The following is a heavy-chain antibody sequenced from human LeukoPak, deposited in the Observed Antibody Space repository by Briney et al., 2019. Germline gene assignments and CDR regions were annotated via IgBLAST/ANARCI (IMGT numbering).Heavy chain of an antibody. Sequence: PGGSLRLSCAASGFTFSGYSMNWVRQAPGKGLEWVSCISSSSSYIYYANSVKGRFTISRDNAKNSLYLQMNSLRAEDTAVYYCAELGITMIGGVWGKGTTVTISS. V-gene: IGHV3-21*01. J-gene: IGHJ6*04. D-gene: IGHD3-10*02. CDR1: GFTFSGYS. CDR2: ISSSSSYI. CDR3: AELGITMIGGV.